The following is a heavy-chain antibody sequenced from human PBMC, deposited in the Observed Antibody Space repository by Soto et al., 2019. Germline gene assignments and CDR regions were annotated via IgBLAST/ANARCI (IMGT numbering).Heavy chain of an antibody. CDR1: GYTFTSYA. J-gene: IGHJ3*02. CDR2: INAGNGNT. D-gene: IGHD3-16*01. CDR3: ARFSVHYVAFGI. Sequence: ASVKVSCKASGYTFTSYAMHWVRQAPGQRLEWMGWINAGNGNTKYSQKFQGRVTITRDTSASTAYMELSSLRSEDTAVYYCARFSVHYVAFGICEQRTRVTASS. V-gene: IGHV1-3*01.